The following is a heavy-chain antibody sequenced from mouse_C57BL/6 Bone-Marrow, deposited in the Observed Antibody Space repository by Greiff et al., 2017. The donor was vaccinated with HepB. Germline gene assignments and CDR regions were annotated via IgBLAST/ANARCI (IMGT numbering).Heavy chain of an antibody. CDR2: IWGVGST. CDR1: GFSLTSYG. CDR3: ASFNWLGFAY. D-gene: IGHD4-1*01. J-gene: IGHJ3*01. Sequence: VHLVESGPGLVAPSQSLSITCTVSGFSLTSYGVDWVRQSPGKGLEWLGVIWGVGSTNYNSALKSRLSISKDNSKSQVFLKMNSLQTDDTAMYYCASFNWLGFAYWGQGTLVTVSA. V-gene: IGHV2-6*01.